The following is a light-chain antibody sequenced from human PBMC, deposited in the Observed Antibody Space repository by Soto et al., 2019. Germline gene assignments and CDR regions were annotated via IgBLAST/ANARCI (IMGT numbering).Light chain of an antibody. CDR2: GAS. V-gene: IGKV3D-20*02. J-gene: IGKJ5*01. CDR3: QQRNHWPIT. Sequence: EIVLAQTPATLSWSAGERATRSWRASQNVDSNYLAWYQQKPGQPPRIIIFGASGRATGIPDRFSGSGSGTDFTLTISRLEPADFAVYYCQQRNHWPITLGQGTRLEIK. CDR1: QNVDSNY.